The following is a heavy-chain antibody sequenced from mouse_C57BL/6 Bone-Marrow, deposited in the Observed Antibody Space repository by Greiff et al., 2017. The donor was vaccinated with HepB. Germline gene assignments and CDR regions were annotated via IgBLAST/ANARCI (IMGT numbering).Heavy chain of an antibody. D-gene: IGHD1-1*01. CDR2: IDPSDSET. J-gene: IGHJ2*01. CDR3: ARAFYGSSYDYFDY. V-gene: IGHV1-52*01. Sequence: QVQLKQPGAELVRPGSSVKLSCKASGYTFTSYWMHWVKQRPIQGLEWIGNIDPSDSETHYNQKFKDKATLTGDKSSSTAYMQLSSLTSEDSAVYYCARAFYGSSYDYFDYWGQGTTLTVSS. CDR1: GYTFTSYW.